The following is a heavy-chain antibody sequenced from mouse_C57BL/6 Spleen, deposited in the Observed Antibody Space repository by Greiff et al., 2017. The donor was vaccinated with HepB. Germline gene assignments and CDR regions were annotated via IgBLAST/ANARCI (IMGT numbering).Heavy chain of an antibody. Sequence: EVKLQQSGAELVRPGASVKLSCTASGFNIKDYYMHWVKQRPEQGLEWIGRIDPEDGDTEYAPKFQGKATMTADTSSNTAYLQLSSLTSEDTAVYYCTTSSGYRYYFDYWGQGTTLTVSS. CDR2: IDPEDGDT. CDR1: GFNIKDYY. V-gene: IGHV14-1*01. D-gene: IGHD3-2*02. J-gene: IGHJ2*01. CDR3: TTSSGYRYYFDY.